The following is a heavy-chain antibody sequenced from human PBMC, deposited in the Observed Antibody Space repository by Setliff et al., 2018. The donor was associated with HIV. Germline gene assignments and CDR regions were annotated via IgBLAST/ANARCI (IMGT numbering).Heavy chain of an antibody. CDR1: GGSITGHY. CDR2: IHYSGSS. V-gene: IGHV4-59*08. D-gene: IGHD6-13*01. Sequence: PSETLSLTCTVSGGSITGHYWSWIRQPPGKGLEWIGYIHYSGSSNYNPSLKSRVTISVDTSKNQFSLKLSSVTAADTAVYYCARHRDPPGSRWIYYYYYMDLWGEGTTVTVSS. CDR3: ARHRDPPGSRWIYYYYYMDL. J-gene: IGHJ6*03.